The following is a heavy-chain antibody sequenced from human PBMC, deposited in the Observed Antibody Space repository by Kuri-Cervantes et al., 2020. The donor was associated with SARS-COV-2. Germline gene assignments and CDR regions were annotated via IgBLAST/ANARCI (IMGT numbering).Heavy chain of an antibody. D-gene: IGHD2-2*01. CDR1: GYTFTGYY. Sequence: GESLKISCKASGYTFTGYYMHWVRQAPGQGLEWMGWINPNSGGTNYAQKFQGRVTMTRDTSISTAYMELSRLRSDDTAVYYCARQVVVPAYGMDVWGQGTTVTVSS. CDR3: ARQVVVPAYGMDV. J-gene: IGHJ6*02. CDR2: INPNSGGT. V-gene: IGHV1-2*02.